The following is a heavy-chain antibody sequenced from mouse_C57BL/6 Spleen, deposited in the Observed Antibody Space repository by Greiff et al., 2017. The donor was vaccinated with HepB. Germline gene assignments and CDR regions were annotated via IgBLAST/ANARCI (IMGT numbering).Heavy chain of an antibody. Sequence: EVKLQESGPGLVKPSQSLSLTCSVTGYSITSGYYWNWIRQFPGNKLEWMGYISYDGSNNYNPSLKNRISITRDTSKNQFFLKLNSVTTEDTATYYCATLNWYFDVWGTGTTVTVSS. CDR1: GYSITSGYY. CDR3: ATLNWYFDV. J-gene: IGHJ1*03. V-gene: IGHV3-6*01. CDR2: ISYDGSN.